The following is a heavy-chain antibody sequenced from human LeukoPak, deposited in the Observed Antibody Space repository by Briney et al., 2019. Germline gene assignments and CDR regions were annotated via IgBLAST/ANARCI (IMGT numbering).Heavy chain of an antibody. V-gene: IGHV4-59*11. J-gene: IGHJ6*03. D-gene: IGHD3-10*01. CDR2: IYYSGST. CDR1: GGSISCRY. CDR3: ARGSYGSGSHCCHMDV. Sequence: SETLSLTCTASGGSISCRYWSWIRQPPGQGLEWIGYIYYSGSTNYNPSLKSPVTISVDTSKNQFPLKLSSVTAADTDVYYCARGSYGSGSHCCHMDVWGKGTTITVS.